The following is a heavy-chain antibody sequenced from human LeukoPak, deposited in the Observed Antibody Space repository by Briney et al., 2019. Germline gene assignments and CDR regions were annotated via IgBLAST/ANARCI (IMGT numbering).Heavy chain of an antibody. CDR1: GYTFTSYG. J-gene: IGHJ4*02. Sequence: ASVKVSCKASGYTFTSYGISWVRQAPGQGLEWMGWISAYNGNTNYAQKLQGRVTMTTDTSTSTAYMELRSLRSDDTAVYYCARSDFWSGYYWRAFDYWGQGTLVTVSS. CDR2: ISAYNGNT. V-gene: IGHV1-18*01. CDR3: ARSDFWSGYYWRAFDY. D-gene: IGHD3-3*01.